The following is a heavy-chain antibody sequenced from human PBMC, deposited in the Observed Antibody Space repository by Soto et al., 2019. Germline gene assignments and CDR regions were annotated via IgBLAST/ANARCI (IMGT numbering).Heavy chain of an antibody. CDR2: ISDSGGTV. J-gene: IGHJ6*02. Sequence: PGGSLRLSCAASGFTLSSYEMNGVRQAPGQGLEWVSYISDSGGTVYYADSVKGRFTVSRDNAQNSVYLQMNSLRTEDTAVYYCARDLLHYDFWSGYSAYFYYGMDVWGPGTTVTVSS. V-gene: IGHV3-48*03. D-gene: IGHD3-3*01. CDR1: GFTLSSYE. CDR3: ARDLLHYDFWSGYSAYFYYGMDV.